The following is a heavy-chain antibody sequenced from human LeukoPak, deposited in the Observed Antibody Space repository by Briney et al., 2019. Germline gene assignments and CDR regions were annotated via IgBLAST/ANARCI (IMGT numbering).Heavy chain of an antibody. D-gene: IGHD2-15*01. CDR3: AKDLVGYCSGGSCYRVDP. CDR2: ISGSGGST. J-gene: IGHJ5*02. V-gene: IGHV3-23*01. Sequence: GGSLRLSCAASGFTFSSYAMSWVRQAPGKGLEWVSAISGSGGSTYYAESVKGRFTISRDNSKNTLYLQMNSLRAKDTAVYYCAKDLVGYCSGGSCYRVDPWGQGTLVTVSS. CDR1: GFTFSSYA.